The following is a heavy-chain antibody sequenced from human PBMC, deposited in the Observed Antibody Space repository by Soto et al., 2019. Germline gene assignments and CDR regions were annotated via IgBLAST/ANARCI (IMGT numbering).Heavy chain of an antibody. V-gene: IGHV3-30*18. CDR2: ISYDGSNK. J-gene: IGHJ6*01. Sequence: PGGSLRLACAASGFTFSSYGMHWVRQAPGKGLEWVAVISYDGSNKYYADSVKGRFTISRDNSKNTLYLQMNSLRAEDTAVYYCAKELHTYHYYYYDGMDVRGQGTTVTVSS. CDR3: AKELHTYHYYYYDGMDV. CDR1: GFTFSSYG. D-gene: IGHD2-21*01.